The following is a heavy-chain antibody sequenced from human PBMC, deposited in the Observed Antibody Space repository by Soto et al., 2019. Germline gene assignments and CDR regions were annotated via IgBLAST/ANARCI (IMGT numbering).Heavy chain of an antibody. J-gene: IGHJ4*02. CDR2: ISSSGVTV. Sequence: GGSLSLSCAASGFTFSDYYMSWIRQAPGRGLEWVSYISSSGVTVYYVDSVKGRFTISRDNAKNSLYLQMNSLRAEDAAVYYCARDRIPMSSWTLAYWGQGTLVTVSS. CDR1: GFTFSDYY. V-gene: IGHV3-11*01. D-gene: IGHD6-13*01. CDR3: ARDRIPMSSWTLAY.